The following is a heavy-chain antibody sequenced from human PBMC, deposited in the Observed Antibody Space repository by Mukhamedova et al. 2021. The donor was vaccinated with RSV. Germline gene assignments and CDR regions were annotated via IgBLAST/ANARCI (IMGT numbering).Heavy chain of an antibody. CDR3: AKDLEESSPSVDAFDI. D-gene: IGHD6-6*01. CDR2: ISGSGGST. Sequence: EWVSAISGSGGSTYYADSVKGRFTISRDNSKNTLYLQMNSLRAEDTAVYYCAKDLEESSPSVDAFDIWGQGTMVTVSS. J-gene: IGHJ3*02. V-gene: IGHV3-23*01.